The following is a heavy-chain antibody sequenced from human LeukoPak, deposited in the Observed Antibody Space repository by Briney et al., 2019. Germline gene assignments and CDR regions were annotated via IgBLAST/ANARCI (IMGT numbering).Heavy chain of an antibody. Sequence: SETLSLTCAVYGGSFSGYYWSWIRQSPEKGLEWIGEINHSGSTNYNPSLKSRVTLSVDTSKNQFSLKLSSVTAADTAVYYCARSILTGSDDAFDIWGQGTMVTVSS. D-gene: IGHD3-9*01. CDR2: INHSGST. CDR3: ARSILTGSDDAFDI. CDR1: GGSFSGYY. J-gene: IGHJ3*02. V-gene: IGHV4-34*01.